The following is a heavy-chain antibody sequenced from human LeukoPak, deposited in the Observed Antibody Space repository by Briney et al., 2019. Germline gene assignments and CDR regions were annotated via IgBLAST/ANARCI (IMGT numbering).Heavy chain of an antibody. CDR2: IYWDDDK. J-gene: IGHJ4*02. V-gene: IGHV2-5*02. CDR3: VHRRSGSYEGY. Sequence: SGPTLVNPTQTLTLTCTFSGFSLSTTGVGVGWIRQPPGKALEWLAFIYWDDDKRYSPSLKSRLTITKDTSKNQVVLTVTNMDPVDTATYYCVHRRSGSYEGYWGQGTLVTVSS. CDR1: GFSLSTTGVG. D-gene: IGHD1-26*01.